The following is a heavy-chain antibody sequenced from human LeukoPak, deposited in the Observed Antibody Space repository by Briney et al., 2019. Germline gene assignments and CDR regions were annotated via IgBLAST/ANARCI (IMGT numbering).Heavy chain of an antibody. CDR2: VKSKTDGGTT. Sequence: GGSLRLSCAASAFTFSNAWMSWVRQAPGKGLEWVGRVKSKTDGGTTDYAAPVKGRFTISRDDPKNTLYLQMNSLKTEDTAVYYCTTEGIAVAAAFDYWGQGTLVTVSS. D-gene: IGHD6-19*01. CDR1: AFTFSNAW. J-gene: IGHJ4*02. V-gene: IGHV3-15*01. CDR3: TTEGIAVAAAFDY.